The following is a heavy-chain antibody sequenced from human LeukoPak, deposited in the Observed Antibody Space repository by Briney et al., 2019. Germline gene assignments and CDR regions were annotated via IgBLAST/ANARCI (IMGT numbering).Heavy chain of an antibody. J-gene: IGHJ5*02. Sequence: QGXEWMGWMNPNSGNTGYAQKFQGRVTMTRNTSISTAYMELSSLRSEDTAVYYCARGQRGPDPWGQGTLVTVSS. V-gene: IGHV1-8*01. CDR2: MNPNSGNT. CDR3: ARGQRGPDP.